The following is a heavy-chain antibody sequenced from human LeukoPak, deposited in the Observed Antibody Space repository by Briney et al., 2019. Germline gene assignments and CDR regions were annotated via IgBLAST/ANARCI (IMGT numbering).Heavy chain of an antibody. CDR1: GFPFSNYP. Sequence: GSLRLSCAVSGFPFSNYPMHWVRPAPGKGLEWVAIISYDAANKYYADSVKGRFTISRDNSKNTLSLQMNSLRTEDTAVYFCAKGVDTWFDPWGQGTLVTVSS. CDR2: ISYDAANK. CDR3: AKGVDTWFDP. J-gene: IGHJ5*02. V-gene: IGHV3-30-3*01.